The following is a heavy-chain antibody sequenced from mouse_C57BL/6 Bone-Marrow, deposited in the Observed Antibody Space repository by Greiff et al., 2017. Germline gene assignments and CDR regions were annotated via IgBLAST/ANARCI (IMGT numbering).Heavy chain of an antibody. D-gene: IGHD2-3*01. CDR1: GFNIKDYY. V-gene: IGHV14-1*01. J-gene: IGHJ1*03. CDR2: IDPEDGDT. Sequence: VQLKQSGAELVRPGASVKLSCTASGFNIKDYYMHWVKQRPEQGLEWIGRIDPEDGDTEYAPKFQGKATMTADTSSNTAYLQLSSLTSEDTAVYYCTTLGWLLLCWYFDVWGTGTTVTVSS. CDR3: TTLGWLLLCWYFDV.